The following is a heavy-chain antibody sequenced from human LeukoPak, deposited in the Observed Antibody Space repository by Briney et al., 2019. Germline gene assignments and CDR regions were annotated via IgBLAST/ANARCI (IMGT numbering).Heavy chain of an antibody. D-gene: IGHD2/OR15-2a*01. J-gene: IGHJ5*02. CDR2: IFYSGNT. CDR3: ARVEMTTSGWFDP. CDR1: GGSISSSNYY. V-gene: IGHV4-39*07. Sequence: PSETLSLTCTVSGGSISSSNYYWGWIRQPPGKGLEWIGSIFYSGNTYDNPSLKSRVTISVDTSKNQFSLKLSSVTAADTAVCYCARVEMTTSGWFDPWGQGTLVTVSS.